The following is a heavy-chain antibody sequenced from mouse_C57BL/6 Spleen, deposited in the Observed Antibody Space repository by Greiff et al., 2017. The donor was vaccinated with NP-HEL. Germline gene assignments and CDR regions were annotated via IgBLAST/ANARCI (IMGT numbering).Heavy chain of an antibody. CDR1: GYAFSSYW. CDR3: ARGYGSSSWYFDV. Sequence: VKVVESGAELVKPGASVKISCKASGYAFSSYWMNWVKQRPGKGLEWIGQIYPGDGDTNYNGKFKGKATLTADKSSSTAYMQLSSLTSEDSAVYFCARGYGSSSWYFDVWGTGTTVTVSS. J-gene: IGHJ1*03. V-gene: IGHV1-80*01. D-gene: IGHD1-1*01. CDR2: IYPGDGDT.